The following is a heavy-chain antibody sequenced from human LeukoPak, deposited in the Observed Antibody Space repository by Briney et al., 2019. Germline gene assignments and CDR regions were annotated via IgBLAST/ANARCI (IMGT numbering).Heavy chain of an antibody. CDR1: GYTFTSYG. Sequence: ASVKVSCKASGYTFTSYGISWVRQAPGQGLEWMGWISAYNGNTNYAQKLQGRVTMTTDTSTSTAYMELRSLRSDDTAVYYCARGVLRYFDWLLHYYCYGMDVWGQGTTVTVSS. CDR2: ISAYNGNT. CDR3: ARGVLRYFDWLLHYYCYGMDV. D-gene: IGHD3-9*01. V-gene: IGHV1-18*01. J-gene: IGHJ6*02.